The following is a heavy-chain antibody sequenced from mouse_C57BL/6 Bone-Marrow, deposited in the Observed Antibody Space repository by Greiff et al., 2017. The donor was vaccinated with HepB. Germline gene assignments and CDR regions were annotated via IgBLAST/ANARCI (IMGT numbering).Heavy chain of an antibody. Sequence: EVKLQESGGGLVKPGGSLKLSCAASGFTFSSYAMSWVRQTPEKRLEWVATISDGGSYTYYPDNVKGRFTISRDNAKNNLYLQMSHLKSEDTAMYYCARDDDYAYAMDYWGQGTSVTVSS. CDR2: ISDGGSYT. V-gene: IGHV5-4*01. J-gene: IGHJ4*01. CDR3: ARDDDYAYAMDY. D-gene: IGHD2-4*01. CDR1: GFTFSSYA.